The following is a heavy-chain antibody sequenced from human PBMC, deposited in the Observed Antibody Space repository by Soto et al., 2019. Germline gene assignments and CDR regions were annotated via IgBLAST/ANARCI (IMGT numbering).Heavy chain of an antibody. CDR2: ISAYNGNT. D-gene: IGHD6-6*01. CDR1: GYTFTSYG. J-gene: IGHJ4*02. Sequence: ASVKVSCKASGYTFTSYGISWVRQAPGQGLEWMGWISAYNGNTNYAQKLQGRVTMTTDTSTSTAYMELRSLRSDDTAVYYCARDTYRIAARPKPPYYFDYWGQGTLVTVSS. CDR3: ARDTYRIAARPKPPYYFDY. V-gene: IGHV1-18*01.